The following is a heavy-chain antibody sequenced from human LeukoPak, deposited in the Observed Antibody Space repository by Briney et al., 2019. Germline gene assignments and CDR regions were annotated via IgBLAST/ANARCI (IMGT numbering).Heavy chain of an antibody. D-gene: IGHD5-18*01. CDR1: GGSISSSSYY. CDR3: ARGSLTAMVGGINWFDP. CDR2: IYYSGST. V-gene: IGHV4-39*07. J-gene: IGHJ5*02. Sequence: SETLSLTCTVSGGSISSSSYYWGWIRQPPGKGLEWLGNIYYSGSTYYNPSLKSRVTISVDTSKNQFSLRLSSVTAADTAVYYCARGSLTAMVGGINWFDPWGQGTLVTVSS.